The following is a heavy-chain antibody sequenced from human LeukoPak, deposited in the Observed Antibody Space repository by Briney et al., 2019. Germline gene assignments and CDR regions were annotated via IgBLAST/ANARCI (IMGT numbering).Heavy chain of an antibody. CDR3: SRSSAAAGAVGY. CDR2: INPNTGGT. V-gene: IGHV1-2*02. J-gene: IGHJ4*02. Sequence: MGSINPNTGGTNYAEKFQGRVTMTSDTSTTTAYMGLSSLSSDDTAVYFCSRSSAAAGAVGYWGQGTLVTVSS. D-gene: IGHD6-13*01.